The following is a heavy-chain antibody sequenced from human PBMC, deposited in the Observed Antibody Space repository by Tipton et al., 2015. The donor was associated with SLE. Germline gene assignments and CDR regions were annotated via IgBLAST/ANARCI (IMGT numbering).Heavy chain of an antibody. CDR1: GGSFSGYY. CDR3: ARDRYCSGGSCFDWYFDL. CDR2: KLYSGTT. Sequence: TLSLTCAVYGGSFSGYYWSWFRQPPGKRLEWIGYKLYSGTTHYNPSLASRVTMSVDTSKNQFSLKLSSVTAADTAVYYCARDRYCSGGSCFDWYFDLWGRGTLVTVSS. D-gene: IGHD2-15*01. V-gene: IGHV4-34*12. J-gene: IGHJ2*01.